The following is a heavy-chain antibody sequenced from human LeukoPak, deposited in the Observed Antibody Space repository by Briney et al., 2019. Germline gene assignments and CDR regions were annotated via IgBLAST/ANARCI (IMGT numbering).Heavy chain of an antibody. CDR3: TRAESFCGGDCFS. CDR1: GFTFSTYR. Sequence: GGSLRLSCAASGFTFSTYRVNWVRQAPGRGLEWVSYISSTGKTIFYADSVRGRFTISGDNAKSSLYLQMHGLRADDTALYYCTRAESFCGGDCFSWGQGTLVTVSS. D-gene: IGHD2-21*02. V-gene: IGHV3-48*04. J-gene: IGHJ5*02. CDR2: ISSTGKTI.